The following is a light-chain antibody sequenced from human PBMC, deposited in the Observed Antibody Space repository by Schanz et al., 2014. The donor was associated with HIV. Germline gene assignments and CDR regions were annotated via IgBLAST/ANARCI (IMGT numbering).Light chain of an antibody. Sequence: QSALTQPPSASGSPGQSVTISCAGTSSDIGNYNYVSWYQHHPGRAPKLLIYDASKRPSGVPDRFSGSKSGNTASLTVSGLQAEDEADYYCSSYAGSYPPLYVFGTGTKLTVL. CDR3: SSYAGSYPPLYV. V-gene: IGLV2-8*01. CDR2: DAS. CDR1: SSDIGNYNY. J-gene: IGLJ1*01.